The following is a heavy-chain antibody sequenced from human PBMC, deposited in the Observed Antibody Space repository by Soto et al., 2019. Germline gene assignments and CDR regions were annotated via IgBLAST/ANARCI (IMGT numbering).Heavy chain of an antibody. J-gene: IGHJ6*02. D-gene: IGHD1-26*01. V-gene: IGHV4-61*01. Sequence: QVQLQESGPGLVKPSETLSLTCTVSGGSVSSGSYYWSWIRQPPGKGLEWIGYIYYSGSTNYNPSLKSRVTISVHTHKNQFSLKLSSVTAADTAVYYCARGHGSYSYYYGMDVWGQGTTVTVSS. CDR2: IYYSGST. CDR3: ARGHGSYSYYYGMDV. CDR1: GGSVSSGSYY.